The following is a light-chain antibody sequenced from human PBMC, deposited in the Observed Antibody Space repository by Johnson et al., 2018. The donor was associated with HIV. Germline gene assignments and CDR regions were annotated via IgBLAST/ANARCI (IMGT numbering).Light chain of an antibody. CDR2: ESN. V-gene: IGLV1-51*02. CDR3: GTWDSRLSVYV. Sequence: QSVLTQPPSVSAAPGQRVTISCSGSSFNIGINFVSWYQQVPGTAPKLLICESNKRPSGIPNRFSGSKSGTSATLGITGLQTGAEADYYCGTWDSRLSVYVFGTWTKVTVL. J-gene: IGLJ1*01. CDR1: SFNIGINF.